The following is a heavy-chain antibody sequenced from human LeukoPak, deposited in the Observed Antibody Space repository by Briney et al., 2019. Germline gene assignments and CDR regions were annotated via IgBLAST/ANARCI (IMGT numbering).Heavy chain of an antibody. Sequence: GGSLRLSCAASGFTFSSYEMNWVRQAPGKGLEWVSYISSSGSTIYYADSVKGRFTISRDNAKNSLYLQMNSLRAEDTAVYSCARDRVTYSGTYYFDYWGQGTLVTVSS. J-gene: IGHJ4*02. CDR3: ARDRVTYSGTYYFDY. D-gene: IGHD1-26*01. CDR1: GFTFSSYE. V-gene: IGHV3-48*03. CDR2: ISSSGSTI.